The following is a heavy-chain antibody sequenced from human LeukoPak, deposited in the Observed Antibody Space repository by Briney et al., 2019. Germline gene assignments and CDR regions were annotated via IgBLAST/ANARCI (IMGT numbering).Heavy chain of an antibody. CDR3: ANSGVSIAASPLGLDY. Sequence: GGSLRLSCAASGFTFSSYAMHWVRQAPGKGLEWVAVISYDGSNKYYADSVKGRFTISRDNSKNTLYLQMNSLRAEDTAVYYCANSGVSIAASPLGLDYWGQGTLVTVSS. J-gene: IGHJ4*02. CDR2: ISYDGSNK. V-gene: IGHV3-30-3*01. CDR1: GFTFSSYA. D-gene: IGHD6-6*01.